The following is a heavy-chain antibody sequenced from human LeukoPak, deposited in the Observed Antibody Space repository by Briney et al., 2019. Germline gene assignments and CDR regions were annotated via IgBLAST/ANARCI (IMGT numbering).Heavy chain of an antibody. J-gene: IGHJ4*02. V-gene: IGHV1-8*01. CDR1: GYTFTSYD. CDR3: ARGIYGDYPDY. CDR2: MNPNSGNT. D-gene: IGHD4-17*01. Sequence: GESLKISCKGSGYTFTSYDINWVRQATGQGLEWMGWMNPNSGNTGYAQKFQGRVTMTRNTSISTAYMELSSLRSEDTAVYYCARGIYGDYPDYWGQGTLVTVSS.